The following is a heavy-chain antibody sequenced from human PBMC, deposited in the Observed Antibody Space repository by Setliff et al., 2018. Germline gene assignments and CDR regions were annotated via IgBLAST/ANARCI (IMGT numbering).Heavy chain of an antibody. CDR1: GFTFSSYW. Sequence: GGSLRLSCVVSGFTFSSYWMSWVRQAPGKGLEWVSAISAGGGSTYSADSVKGRFTISRDNSKNTLYLQMNSLRAEDTAVYYCAKNFRLTPTDLNAFDIWGQGTMVTVSS. CDR3: AKNFRLTPTDLNAFDI. D-gene: IGHD3-9*01. V-gene: IGHV3-23*01. J-gene: IGHJ3*02. CDR2: ISAGGGST.